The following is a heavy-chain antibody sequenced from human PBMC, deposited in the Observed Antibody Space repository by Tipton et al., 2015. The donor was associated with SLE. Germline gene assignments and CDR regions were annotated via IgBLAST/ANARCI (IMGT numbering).Heavy chain of an antibody. D-gene: IGHD3-3*01. CDR2: IYYSGST. CDR3: ARQATIFGVAYFDY. V-gene: IGHV4-59*01. Sequence: TPSLTCTVSGGSISSYYWSWIRQPPGKGLEWIGYIYYSGSTNYNPSLKSRVTISVDTSKNQFSLKLSSVTAADTAVYYCARQATIFGVAYFDYWGQGTLVTVSS. J-gene: IGHJ4*02. CDR1: GGSISSYY.